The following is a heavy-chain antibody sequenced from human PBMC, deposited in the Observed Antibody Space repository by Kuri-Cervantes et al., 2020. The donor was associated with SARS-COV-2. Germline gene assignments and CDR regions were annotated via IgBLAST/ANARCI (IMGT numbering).Heavy chain of an antibody. Sequence: KVSCKASGHTLTNYWIGWVRQMPGKGLEWVGIIYPGDSDTRYSPSSQGQVTISADKSITTAYLQWSSLKASDTAIEYCASRGTTVPAGNYWGQGTLVTVSS. CDR1: GHTLTNYW. J-gene: IGHJ4*02. D-gene: IGHD4-17*01. CDR2: IYPGDSDT. CDR3: ASRGTTVPAGNY. V-gene: IGHV5-51*01.